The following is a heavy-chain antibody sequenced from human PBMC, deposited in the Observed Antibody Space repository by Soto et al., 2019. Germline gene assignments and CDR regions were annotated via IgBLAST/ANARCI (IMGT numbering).Heavy chain of an antibody. CDR2: ISSSSSYI. CDR1: GFTFSSYS. V-gene: IGHV3-21*01. Sequence: ALRLSCAASGFTFSSYSMNWVRQAPGKGLEWVSSISSSSSYIYYADSVKGRFTISRDNAKNSLYLQMNSLRAEDTAVYYCARAGMGSSRAYYFDYWGQGTLVTVSS. J-gene: IGHJ4*02. CDR3: ARAGMGSSRAYYFDY. D-gene: IGHD6-13*01.